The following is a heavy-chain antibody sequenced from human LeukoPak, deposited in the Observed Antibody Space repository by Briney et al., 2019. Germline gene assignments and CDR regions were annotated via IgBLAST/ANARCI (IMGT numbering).Heavy chain of an antibody. CDR3: ARVPFNYYDSSGSYFDY. Sequence: PSETLSLTCTVSGGSISSGDYYWSRIRQPPGKGLEWIGYIYYSGSTYYNPSLKSRVTISVDTSKNQFSLKPSSVTAADTAVYYCARVPFNYYDSSGSYFDYWGQGTLVTVSS. V-gene: IGHV4-30-4*01. J-gene: IGHJ4*02. CDR1: GGSISSGDYY. D-gene: IGHD3-22*01. CDR2: IYYSGST.